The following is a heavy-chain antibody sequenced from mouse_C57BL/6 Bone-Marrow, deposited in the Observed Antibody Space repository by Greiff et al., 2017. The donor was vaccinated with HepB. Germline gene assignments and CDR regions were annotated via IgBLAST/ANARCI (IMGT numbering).Heavy chain of an antibody. CDR2: IDPSDSYT. Sequence: QVQLQQPGAELVMPGASVKLSCKASGYTFTSYWMHWVNQRPGQGLEWIGEIDPSDSYTNYNQKFKGKSTLTVDKSSSTAYMQLSSLTSEDSAVYYCARDLAWFAYWGQGTLVTVSA. J-gene: IGHJ3*01. CDR1: GYTFTSYW. CDR3: ARDLAWFAY. V-gene: IGHV1-69*01.